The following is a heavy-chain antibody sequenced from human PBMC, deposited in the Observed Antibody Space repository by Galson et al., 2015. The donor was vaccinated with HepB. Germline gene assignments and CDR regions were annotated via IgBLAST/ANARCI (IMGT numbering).Heavy chain of an antibody. V-gene: IGHV3-21*01. CDR1: GFTFSSYS. D-gene: IGHD5-12*01. Sequence: SLRLSCAASGFTFSSYSMNWVRQAPGKGLEWVSSISSSSSYIYYADSVKGRFTISRDNAKNSLYLQMNSLRAEDTAVYYCARGRHSGYGQQQFDPWGQGTLVTVSS. CDR3: ARGRHSGYGQQQFDP. J-gene: IGHJ5*02. CDR2: ISSSSSYI.